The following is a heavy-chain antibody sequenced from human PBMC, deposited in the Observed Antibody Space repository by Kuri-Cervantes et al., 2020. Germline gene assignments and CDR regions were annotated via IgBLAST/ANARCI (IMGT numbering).Heavy chain of an antibody. V-gene: IGHV4-61*02. CDR2: IYTSGST. CDR1: GGSISSGSYY. Sequence: LRLSCTVSGGSISSGSYYWSWIRQPAGKGLEWIGRIYTSGSTNYNPSLKSRVTISVDTSKNQFSLKLSSVTAADTAVYYCASRTDYGDLADAFDIWGQGTMVTVSS. D-gene: IGHD4-17*01. J-gene: IGHJ3*02. CDR3: ASRTDYGDLADAFDI.